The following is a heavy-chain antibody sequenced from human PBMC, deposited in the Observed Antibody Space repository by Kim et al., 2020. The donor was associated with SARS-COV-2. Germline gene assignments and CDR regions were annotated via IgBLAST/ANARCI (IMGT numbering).Heavy chain of an antibody. J-gene: IGHJ3*02. Sequence: GGSLRLSCAASGFTFSSYWMSWVRQAPGKGLEWVANIKQDGSEKYYVDSVKGRFTISRDNAKNSLYLQMNSLRAEDTAVYYCARCTNRGPYDILTGYYINPRPGGYLCAFDIWGQGTMVTVSS. CDR3: ARCTNRGPYDILTGYYINPRPGGYLCAFDI. D-gene: IGHD3-9*01. V-gene: IGHV3-7*01. CDR1: GFTFSSYW. CDR2: IKQDGSEK.